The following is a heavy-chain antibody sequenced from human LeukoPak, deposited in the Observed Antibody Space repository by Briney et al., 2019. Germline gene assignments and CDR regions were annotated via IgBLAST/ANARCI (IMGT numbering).Heavy chain of an antibody. J-gene: IGHJ5*02. D-gene: IGHD2-15*01. CDR2: INPNGGGT. V-gene: IGHV1-2*02. Sequence: ASVKVSCKASGYTFTGYYMHWVRQAPGQGLEWMGWINPNGGGTNYAQKFQGRVTMTRETSISTAYMELSRLRSDDTAVYYCARGYCSGGSCYSVENWFDPWGQGTLVTVSS. CDR3: ARGYCSGGSCYSVENWFDP. CDR1: GYTFTGYY.